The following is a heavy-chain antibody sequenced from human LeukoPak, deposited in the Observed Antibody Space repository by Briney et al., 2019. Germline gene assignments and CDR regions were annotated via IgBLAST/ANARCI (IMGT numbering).Heavy chain of an antibody. CDR1: GFTLSSYG. CDR2: IWYDGSNK. J-gene: IGHJ4*02. Sequence: PGGSLRLSCAASGFTLSSYGMHWVRQAPGKGLEWVAVIWYDGSNKYYADSVKGRFTISRHNSKNTLYLQMNRLRADDTAVYYSAKTARYLWSAYPYFDYWGQGTLVTVS. CDR3: AKTARYLWSAYPYFDY. D-gene: IGHD3-3*01. V-gene: IGHV3-33*06.